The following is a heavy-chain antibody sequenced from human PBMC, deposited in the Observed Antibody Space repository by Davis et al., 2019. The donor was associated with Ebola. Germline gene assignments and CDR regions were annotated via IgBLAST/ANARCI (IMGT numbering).Heavy chain of an antibody. CDR1: GFTFSSYA. Sequence: PGGSLRLSCAASGFTFSSYAMHWVRQAPGKGLEWVAVISYDGSNKYYADSVKGRFTISRDNSKNTLYLQMNSLRAEDTAVYYCARGPEVAVADHYWGQGTLVTVSS. CDR3: ARGPEVAVADHY. V-gene: IGHV3-30-3*01. CDR2: ISYDGSNK. D-gene: IGHD6-19*01. J-gene: IGHJ4*02.